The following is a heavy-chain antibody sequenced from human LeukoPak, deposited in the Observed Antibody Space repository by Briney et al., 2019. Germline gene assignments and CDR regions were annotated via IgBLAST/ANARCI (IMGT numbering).Heavy chain of an antibody. J-gene: IGHJ4*02. D-gene: IGHD3-22*01. Sequence: GGSLRLSCAASGFTFSSYGMHWVRQAPGKGLGWVAFIRYDGSNKYYADSVKGRFTISRDNSKNTQYLQMNSLRAEDTAVYYSAKSYYYDSSGYYCQGLYFDYWGQGTMVTVSS. CDR1: GFTFSSYG. CDR2: IRYDGSNK. V-gene: IGHV3-30*02. CDR3: AKSYYYDSSGYYCQGLYFDY.